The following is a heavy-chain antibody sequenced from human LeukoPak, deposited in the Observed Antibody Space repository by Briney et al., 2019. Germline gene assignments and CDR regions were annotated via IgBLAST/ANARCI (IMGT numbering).Heavy chain of an antibody. D-gene: IGHD1-1*01. J-gene: IGHJ3*02. V-gene: IGHV1-3*01. CDR3: ARAMRGTGGAFDI. CDR1: GYVFSDSA. CDR2: INAGNGYT. Sequence: ASVKVSCKTSGYVFSDSAMHWVRQAPGQRLEWMGWINAGNGYTRYSQKFQGRVTMTRDTSTSTVYMELSSLRSEDTAVYYCARAMRGTGGAFDIWGQGTMVTVSS.